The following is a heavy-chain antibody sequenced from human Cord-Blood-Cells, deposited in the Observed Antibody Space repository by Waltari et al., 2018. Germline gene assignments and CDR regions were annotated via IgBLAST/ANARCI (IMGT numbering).Heavy chain of an antibody. CDR1: GFTFSSYS. V-gene: IGHV3-48*02. J-gene: IGHJ4*02. CDR3: ARDRVGYCSSTSCYEGDSYFDY. Sequence: EVQLVESGGGLVQPGGSLRLSCAASGFTFSSYSMNWVRTAPGTGLERGSYISSSSSTIYYADSVKGRFTISRDNAKNSLYLQMNSLRDEDTAVYYCARDRVGYCSSTSCYEGDSYFDYWGQGTLVTVSS. CDR2: ISSSSSTI. D-gene: IGHD2-2*01.